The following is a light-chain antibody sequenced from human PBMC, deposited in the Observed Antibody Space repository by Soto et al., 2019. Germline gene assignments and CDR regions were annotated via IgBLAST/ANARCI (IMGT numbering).Light chain of an antibody. V-gene: IGKV3-15*01. J-gene: IGKJ2*01. Sequence: EIVMTQSPATLSVSPGERATLSCRASQSVSSLLAWYQQKPGQAPRLLIYGASTRATGIPARFSGSGSGTEFTLTISSLQSEDFAVYSCQQYNNWPPMYTFGQGTKLEIK. CDR1: QSVSSL. CDR2: GAS. CDR3: QQYNNWPPMYT.